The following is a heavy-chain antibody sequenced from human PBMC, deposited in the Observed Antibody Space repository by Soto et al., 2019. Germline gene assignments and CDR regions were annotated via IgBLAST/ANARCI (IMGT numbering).Heavy chain of an antibody. Sequence: LSLTCTVSGGSISSYYWSWIRQPAGKGLEWIGRIYTSGSTNYNPSLKSRVTMSVDTSKNQFSLKLSSVTAADTAVYYCARSRGVWSGYYYYYYGMDVWGQGTTVTVSS. CDR3: ARSRGVWSGYYYYYYGMDV. CDR2: IYTSGST. CDR1: GGSISSYY. J-gene: IGHJ6*02. V-gene: IGHV4-4*07. D-gene: IGHD3-3*01.